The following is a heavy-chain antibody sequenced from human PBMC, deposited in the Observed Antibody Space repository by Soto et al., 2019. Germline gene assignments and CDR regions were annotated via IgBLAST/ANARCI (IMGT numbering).Heavy chain of an antibody. J-gene: IGHJ5*02. CDR2: ISSSSRTI. CDR3: ARDRFDYYGSSGYWRFDP. Sequence: EVQLVESGGGLVQPGGSLRLSCAASGFTFSSYSMNWVRQAPGKGLEWVSYISSSSRTIYYADSVKGRFTISRDNAKNSLYLQMTSLRAEDTAVYYCARDRFDYYGSSGYWRFDPWGQGTLVTGSS. CDR1: GFTFSSYS. D-gene: IGHD3-22*01. V-gene: IGHV3-48*01.